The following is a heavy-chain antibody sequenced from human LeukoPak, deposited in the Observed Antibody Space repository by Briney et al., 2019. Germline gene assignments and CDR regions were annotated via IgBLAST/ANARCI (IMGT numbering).Heavy chain of an antibody. CDR1: GGSISSYY. V-gene: IGHV4-59*01. CDR2: IYYSGST. D-gene: IGHD3-3*01. CDR3: ARGSEEITIFGVVINSMDV. J-gene: IGHJ6*04. Sequence: SSETLSLTCTVSGGSISSYYWSWIRQPPGKGLERIGYIYYSGSTNYNPSLKSRVTISVDTSKNQFSLKLSSVTAADTAVYYCARGSEEITIFGVVINSMDVWGKGTTVTVSS.